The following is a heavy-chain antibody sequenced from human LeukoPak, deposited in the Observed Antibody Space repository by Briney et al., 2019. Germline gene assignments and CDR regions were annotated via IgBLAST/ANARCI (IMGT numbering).Heavy chain of an antibody. CDR3: AREVVGGYGSMNAFDS. CDR1: GFTFSSYS. CDR2: ISSSSSYI. J-gene: IGHJ4*02. Sequence: GGSLRLSCAASGFTFSSYSMNWVRQAPGKGLEWVSSISSSSSYIYYADSVKGRFTISRDNSKNSLYLQMNSLRAEDTAVYYCAREVVGGYGSMNAFDSWGQGTLVTVSS. V-gene: IGHV3-21*04. D-gene: IGHD6-25*01.